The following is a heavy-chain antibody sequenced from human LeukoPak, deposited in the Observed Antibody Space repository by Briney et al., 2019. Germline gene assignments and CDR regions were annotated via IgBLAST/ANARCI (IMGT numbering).Heavy chain of an antibody. Sequence: SETLSLTCTVSGGSISSYYWSWIRQPPGKGLEWIGYIYYSGSTNYNPSLKSRVTISVDTSKNQFSLKLSSVTAADTAVYYCARGRQMVTYWGQGTLVTVSS. D-gene: IGHD6-13*01. J-gene: IGHJ4*02. V-gene: IGHV4-59*01. CDR3: ARGRQMVTY. CDR1: GGSISSYY. CDR2: IYYSGST.